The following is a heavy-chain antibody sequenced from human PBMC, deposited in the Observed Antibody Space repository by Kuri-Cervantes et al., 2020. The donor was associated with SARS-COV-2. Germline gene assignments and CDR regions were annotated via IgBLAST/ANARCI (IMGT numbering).Heavy chain of an antibody. J-gene: IGHJ4*02. V-gene: IGHV1-3*01. CDR3: ATYCSGGSCYLLSGELDY. Sequence: ASVKVSCKASGYTFTSYAMHWVRQAPGQRLEWMGWINAGNGNTKYSQKFQGRVTITRDTSASTAYMELSSLRSEDTAVYYCATYCSGGSCYLLSGELDYWGQGTLVTVSS. CDR2: INAGNGNT. CDR1: GYTFTSYA. D-gene: IGHD2-15*01.